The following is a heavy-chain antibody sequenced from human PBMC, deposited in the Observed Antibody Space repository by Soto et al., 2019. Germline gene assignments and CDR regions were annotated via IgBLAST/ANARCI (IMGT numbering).Heavy chain of an antibody. CDR3: ARVGPSIAAAARETRTLGY. CDR1: GYTFTSYA. CDR2: INAGNGNT. D-gene: IGHD6-13*01. Sequence: GASVKVSCKASGYTFTSYAMHWVRQAPGQRLEWMGWINAGNGNTKYSQKFQGRVTITRDTSASTAYMELSSLRSEDTAVYYCARVGPSIAAAARETRTLGYWGQGTLVTVSS. J-gene: IGHJ4*02. V-gene: IGHV1-3*01.